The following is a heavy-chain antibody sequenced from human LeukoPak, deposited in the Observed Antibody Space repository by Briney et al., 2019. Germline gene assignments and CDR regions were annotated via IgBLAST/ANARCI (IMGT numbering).Heavy chain of an antibody. CDR1: GDSMSPYY. Sequence: SETLSLTCSVSGDSMSPYYWTWIRQPPGKGLEWIGYIDYRRSPTCIPSLNSRVTISLDTAKNQLSLKLTSVTAADTAMYFCARGDIYLDHWGQGILVTVS. CDR2: IDYRRSP. V-gene: IGHV4-59*01. J-gene: IGHJ4*02. D-gene: IGHD2-15*01. CDR3: ARGDIYLDH.